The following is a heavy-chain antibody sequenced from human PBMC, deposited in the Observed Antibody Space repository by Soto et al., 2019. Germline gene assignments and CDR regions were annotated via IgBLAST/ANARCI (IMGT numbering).Heavy chain of an antibody. CDR2: LYVGGST. CDR3: VRDCSGGGCYSDYGMDV. D-gene: IGHD2-15*01. Sequence: QVQLQESGPGLVKPSETLSLTCTVSGDSISSFYWSWIRQTAGKGLEWRGRLYVGGSTDYNPSLKSRVSMSVDRSKNQFSLKLTSVTAADTAVYYCVRDCSGGGCYSDYGMDVWGQGTTVTVSS. CDR1: GDSISSFY. V-gene: IGHV4-4*07. J-gene: IGHJ6*02.